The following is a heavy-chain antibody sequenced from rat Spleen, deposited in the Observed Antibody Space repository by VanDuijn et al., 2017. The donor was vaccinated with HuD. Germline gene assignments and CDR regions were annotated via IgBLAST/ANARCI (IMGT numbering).Heavy chain of an antibody. D-gene: IGHD1-11*01. CDR3: ARLALLTTAPYYFDY. J-gene: IGHJ2*01. Sequence: EVQLVESGGGLVQPGRSLKLSCAASGFTFSDYAMAWVRQAPKKGLEWVATISYEGGSTYYGDSVKGRFTIFRDNAESMLYLQMNSLRSEDTASYYCARLALLTTAPYYFDYWGRGVVVTVTS. CDR1: GFTFSDYA. V-gene: IGHV5-22*01. CDR2: ISYEGGST.